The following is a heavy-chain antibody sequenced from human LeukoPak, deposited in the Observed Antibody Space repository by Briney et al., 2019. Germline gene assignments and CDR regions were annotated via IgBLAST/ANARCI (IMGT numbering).Heavy chain of an antibody. V-gene: IGHV3-74*01. D-gene: IGHD1-1*01. CDR1: GFTFSSYW. J-gene: IGHJ4*02. CDR3: ARVAKERVGGVYYFDY. Sequence: PGGSLRLSCAASGFTFSSYWMQWVRQAPGKGLVWVSRLSPDGSSTTSADSVKGRFTISRDDAKNSLYLQMNSLRAGDTAVYYCARVAKERVGGVYYFDYWGQGTLVTVSS. CDR2: LSPDGSST.